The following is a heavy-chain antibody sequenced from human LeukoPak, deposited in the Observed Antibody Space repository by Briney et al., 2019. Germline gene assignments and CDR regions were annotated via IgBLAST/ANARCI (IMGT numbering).Heavy chain of an antibody. CDR1: GSIFTSYW. Sequence: LGASLQISCKGSGSIFTSYWIGWVRQLPGKGLEWMGIIYPGDSDTRYSPSFQGQVTISADKSISTAYLQWSSLKASDTAMYYCASPDYYDSSGYSPGVGYWGQGTLVTVSS. CDR3: ASPDYYDSSGYSPGVGY. D-gene: IGHD3-22*01. CDR2: IYPGDSDT. V-gene: IGHV5-51*01. J-gene: IGHJ4*02.